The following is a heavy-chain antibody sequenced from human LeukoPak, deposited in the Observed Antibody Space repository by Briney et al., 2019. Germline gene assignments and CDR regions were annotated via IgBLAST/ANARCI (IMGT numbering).Heavy chain of an antibody. V-gene: IGHV3-9*01. CDR1: GVTFDAYA. CDR2: ITWNSGSI. CDR3: AIDIGYGDSILYYFDY. Sequence: GGSLRLSCAASGVTFDAYAMHWVWQAPGKGLEWVSSITWNSGSIDYADSVKGRFTISRDNAKNSLYLQMNSLRAEDTALYYCAIDIGYGDSILYYFDYWGQGTLVTVSS. J-gene: IGHJ4*02. D-gene: IGHD4-17*01.